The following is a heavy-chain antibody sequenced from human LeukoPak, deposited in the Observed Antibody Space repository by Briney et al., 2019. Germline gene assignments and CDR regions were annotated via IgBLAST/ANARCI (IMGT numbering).Heavy chain of an antibody. Sequence: PSETLSLTCAVYGGSFSGYYWNWVRQAPGKGLEWVSYISSSSSTIYYADSVKGRFTISRDNAKNSLYLQMNSLRAEDTAVYYCARGFTAAAGTRSPFDYWGQGTLVTVSS. CDR3: ARGFTAAAGTRSPFDY. CDR1: GGSFSGYY. V-gene: IGHV3-48*01. CDR2: ISSSSSTI. D-gene: IGHD6-13*01. J-gene: IGHJ4*02.